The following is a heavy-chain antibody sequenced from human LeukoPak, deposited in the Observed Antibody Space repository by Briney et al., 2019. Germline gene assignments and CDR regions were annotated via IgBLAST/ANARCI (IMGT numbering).Heavy chain of an antibody. CDR1: GFTVSSNY. V-gene: IGHV3-66*02. D-gene: IGHD2-2*01. CDR2: IYSGGST. Sequence: HPGGSLRLSCAASGFTVSSNYMSWVRRAPGKGLEWVSVIYSGGSTYYADSVKGRFTISRDNSKNTLYLQMNSLGAEDTAVYYCARGEYQLPQGNWGQGTLVTVSS. J-gene: IGHJ1*01. CDR3: ARGEYQLPQGN.